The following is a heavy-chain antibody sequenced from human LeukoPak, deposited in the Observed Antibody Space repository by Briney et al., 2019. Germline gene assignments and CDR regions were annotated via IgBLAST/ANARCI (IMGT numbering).Heavy chain of an antibody. V-gene: IGHV3-33*08. CDR1: GFTFSSYA. CDR3: ARDAKEGSSWYFYYYYYGMDV. J-gene: IGHJ6*02. Sequence: PGGSLRLSCAASGFTFSSYAMSWVRQAPGKGLEWVAVIWYDGSNKYYADSVKGRFTISRDNSKNTLYLQMNSLRAEDTAVYYCARDAKEGSSWYFYYYYYGMDVWGQGTTVTVSS. D-gene: IGHD6-13*01. CDR2: IWYDGSNK.